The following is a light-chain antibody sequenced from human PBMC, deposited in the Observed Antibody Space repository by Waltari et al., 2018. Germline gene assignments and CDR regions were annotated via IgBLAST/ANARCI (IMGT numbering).Light chain of an antibody. CDR3: QVWDSSSGQVV. CDR1: NIRRKS. V-gene: IGLV3-21*01. CDR2: YDN. Sequence: SYVLTQPPSLSVAPGKTAPLSCGGDNIRRKSLHWYQQKPGQAPVVVMFYDNDRPSGIPERISGSNSGNTATLTISTVEAGDEADYHCQVWDSSSGQVVFGGGTKLTVL. J-gene: IGLJ2*01.